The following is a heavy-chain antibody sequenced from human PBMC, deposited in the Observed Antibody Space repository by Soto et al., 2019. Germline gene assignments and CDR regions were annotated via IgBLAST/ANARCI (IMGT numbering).Heavy chain of an antibody. J-gene: IGHJ4*02. D-gene: IGHD6-19*01. V-gene: IGHV2-70*04. CDR1: GFSLSTSGMR. CDR2: IDWDDDK. Sequence: SGPALVNPTHTLTLTCTFSGFSLSTSGMRVSWIRQPPGKALEWLARIDWDDDKFYSTSLKTRLTISKDTSKNQVVLTMTNMDPVDTATYYCARGSGWLYYFDYWGQGTLVTVPS. CDR3: ARGSGWLYYFDY.